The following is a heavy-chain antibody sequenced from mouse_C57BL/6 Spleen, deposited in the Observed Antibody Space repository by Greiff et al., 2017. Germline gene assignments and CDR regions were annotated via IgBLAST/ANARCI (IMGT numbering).Heavy chain of an antibody. V-gene: IGHV5-15*01. CDR3: ARQETGPYFDY. J-gene: IGHJ2*01. D-gene: IGHD4-1*01. CDR2: ISNLAYSI. Sequence: EVQGVESGGGLVQPGGSLKLSCAASGFTFSDYGMAWVRQAPRKGPEWVAFISNLAYSIYYADTVTGRFTISRENAKNTLYLEMSGMRSEDTAKYYCARQETGPYFDYWGQGTTLTVSS. CDR1: GFTFSDYG.